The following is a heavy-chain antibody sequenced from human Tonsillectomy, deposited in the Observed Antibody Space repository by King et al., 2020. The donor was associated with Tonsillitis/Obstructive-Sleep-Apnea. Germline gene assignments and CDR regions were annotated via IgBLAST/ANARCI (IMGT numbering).Heavy chain of an antibody. CDR1: GFTFSSYG. J-gene: IGHJ5*02. D-gene: IGHD2-8*01. CDR3: AKDPTLGYCTNGVCDNWFDP. CDR2: ISYDGSNK. Sequence: VQLVESGGGVVQPGRSLRLSCAASGFTFSSYGMHWVRQAPGKGLEWVAVISYDGSNKHYADSVKGRFTISRDNSKNTLYVQMNSLRAEDTAVYYCAKDPTLGYCTNGVCDNWFDPWGQGTLVTVSS. V-gene: IGHV3-30*18.